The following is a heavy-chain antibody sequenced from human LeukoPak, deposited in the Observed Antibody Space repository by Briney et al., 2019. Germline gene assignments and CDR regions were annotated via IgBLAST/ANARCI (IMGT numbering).Heavy chain of an antibody. V-gene: IGHV3-23*01. CDR3: AKYSSGWYKNLFGYFDY. CDR2: ISGSGGST. J-gene: IGHJ4*02. CDR1: GFTFSSYA. D-gene: IGHD6-19*01. Sequence: GGSLRLSCAASGFTFSSYAMSWVRQAPGKGLKWVSAISGSGGSTYYADSVKGRFTISRDNSKNTLYLQMNSLRADDTAVYCCAKYSSGWYKNLFGYFDYWGQGTLVTVSS.